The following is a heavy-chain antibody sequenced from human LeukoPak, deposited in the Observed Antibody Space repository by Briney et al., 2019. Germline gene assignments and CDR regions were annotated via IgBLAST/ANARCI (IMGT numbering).Heavy chain of an antibody. CDR3: ARTRYYDSSGYYFDDAFDI. D-gene: IGHD3-22*01. CDR1: GFTFSSYE. Sequence: QPGGCLRLSYAASGFTFSSYEMNWVRQAPGKGLEWVSYISSSGSTIYYADSVKGRFTISRDNAKNSLYLQMNSLRAEDTAVYYCARTRYYDSSGYYFDDAFDIWGQGTMVTVSS. V-gene: IGHV3-48*03. J-gene: IGHJ3*02. CDR2: ISSSGSTI.